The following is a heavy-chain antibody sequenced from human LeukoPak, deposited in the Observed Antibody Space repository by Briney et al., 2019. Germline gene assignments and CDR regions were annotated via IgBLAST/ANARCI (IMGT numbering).Heavy chain of an antibody. J-gene: IGHJ4*02. V-gene: IGHV1-69*13. CDR2: IIPIFGTA. Sequence: SVKVSCKASGGTFSSYAISWVRQVPGQGLEWMGGIIPIFGTANYAQKFQGRVTITADESTSTAYMELSSLRSEDTAVYYCARDLYYYDSSGYYLGYFDYWGQGTLVTVSS. D-gene: IGHD3-22*01. CDR3: ARDLYYYDSSGYYLGYFDY. CDR1: GGTFSSYA.